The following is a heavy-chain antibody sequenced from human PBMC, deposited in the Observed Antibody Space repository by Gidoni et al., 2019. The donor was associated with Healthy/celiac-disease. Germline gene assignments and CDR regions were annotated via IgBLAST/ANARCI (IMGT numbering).Heavy chain of an antibody. Sequence: APGKGLEWVSAISGSGGSTYYADSVKGRFTISRDNSKNKLYLQMNSLRAEATAVYYCAKDSQEQLVSYYYYGMDVWGQGTTXTVSS. J-gene: IGHJ6*02. CDR2: ISGSGGST. V-gene: IGHV3-23*01. D-gene: IGHD6-13*01. CDR3: AKDSQEQLVSYYYYGMDV.